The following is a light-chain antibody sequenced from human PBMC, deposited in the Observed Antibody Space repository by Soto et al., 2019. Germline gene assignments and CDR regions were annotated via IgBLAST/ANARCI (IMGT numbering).Light chain of an antibody. J-gene: IGKJ1*01. CDR2: DAF. CDR3: EKYRSYSWM. CDR1: QRISSW. Sequence: DNHMPKSPAILSASVGDRVTITVLASQRISSWWAWYQQKPVIAPKLLVYDAFSLESGGPSRFSGMGSGIEFCLTISILQSYDLSAYFCEKYRSYSWMLGQGTKVDIK. V-gene: IGKV1-5*01.